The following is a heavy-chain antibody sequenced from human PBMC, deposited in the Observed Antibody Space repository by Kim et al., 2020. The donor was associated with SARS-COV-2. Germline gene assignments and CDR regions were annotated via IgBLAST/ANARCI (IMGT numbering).Heavy chain of an antibody. CDR2: RT. CDR3: ASRIYTSFDS. J-gene: IGHJ4*02. V-gene: IGHV3-74*01. Sequence: RTTYADSVKGRFTVSRDNAKNTLYLQMNNLRAEDTAMYYCASRIYTSFDSWGQGTLVTLSS.